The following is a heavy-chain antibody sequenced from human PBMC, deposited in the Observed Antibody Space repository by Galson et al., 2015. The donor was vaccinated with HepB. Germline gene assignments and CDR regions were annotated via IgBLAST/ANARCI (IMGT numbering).Heavy chain of an antibody. CDR2: INSDGSST. J-gene: IGHJ4*02. CDR1: GFTFSSYW. V-gene: IGHV3-74*01. CDR3: ARDASRTYYYGSGSYLGANDY. D-gene: IGHD3-10*01. Sequence: SLRLSCAASGFTFSSYWMHWVRHAPGKGLVWVSRINSDGSSTSYADSVKGRFTISRDNAKNTLYLQMNSLRAEDTAVYYCARDASRTYYYGSGSYLGANDYWGQGTLVTVSS.